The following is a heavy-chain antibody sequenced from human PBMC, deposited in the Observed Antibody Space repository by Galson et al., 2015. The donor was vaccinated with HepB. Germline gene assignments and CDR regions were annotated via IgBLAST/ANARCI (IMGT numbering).Heavy chain of an antibody. V-gene: IGHV1-2*04. Sequence: SVKVSCKASGYTFTGYYMHWVRQTPGQGLEWMGWINPNSGGTNYAQKFQGWVTMTRDTSISTAYMELSRLRSDDTAVYYCARALRRGYSYGYGAFDIWGQGTMVTASS. D-gene: IGHD5-18*01. CDR1: GYTFTGYY. CDR3: ARALRRGYSYGYGAFDI. J-gene: IGHJ3*02. CDR2: INPNSGGT.